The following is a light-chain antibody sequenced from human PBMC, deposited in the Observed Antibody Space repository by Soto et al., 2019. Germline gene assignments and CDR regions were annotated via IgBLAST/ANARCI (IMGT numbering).Light chain of an antibody. CDR1: SSDVGGYNY. J-gene: IGLJ3*02. CDR2: EVI. Sequence: QSALTQPPSASGSPGQSVTISCTGTSSDVGGYNYVSWYQQHPGKAPKPMIYEVIKRPSGVPDRFSGSKSGNTASLTVSGLQAEDEADYYCSSYAGSNNLVFGGGTKVTVL. V-gene: IGLV2-8*01. CDR3: SSYAGSNNLV.